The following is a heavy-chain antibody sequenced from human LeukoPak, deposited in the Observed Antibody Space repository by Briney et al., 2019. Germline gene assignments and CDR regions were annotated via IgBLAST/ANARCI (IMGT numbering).Heavy chain of an antibody. CDR3: AGDSGYWGYFDY. CDR2: IYYSGST. CDR1: GGSISSYY. J-gene: IGHJ4*02. Sequence: SETLSLTCTVSGGSISSYYWSWIRQPPGKGLEWIGYIYYSGSTNYNPSLKSRVTISVDTSKNQFSLKLSSVTAADTAVYYCAGDSGYWGYFDYWGQGTLVTVSS. V-gene: IGHV4-59*01. D-gene: IGHD5-12*01.